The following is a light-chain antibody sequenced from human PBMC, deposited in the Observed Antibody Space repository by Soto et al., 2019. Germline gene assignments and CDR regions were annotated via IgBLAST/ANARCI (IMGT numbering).Light chain of an antibody. J-gene: IGLJ7*01. CDR3: GTWDTSLSGAV. V-gene: IGLV1-51*01. CDR2: ENN. CDR1: SFNIGNNY. Sequence: QAVVTQPPSVSAAPGHTVTISCSGGSFNIGNNYVSWYQQLPGTAPKLLIYENNKRPSGIPDRFSGSKSGTSATLGITGLQTGDEADYYCGTWDTSLSGAVFGGGTQLTVL.